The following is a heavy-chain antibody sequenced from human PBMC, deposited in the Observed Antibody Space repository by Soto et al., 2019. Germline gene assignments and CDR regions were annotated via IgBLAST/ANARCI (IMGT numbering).Heavy chain of an antibody. CDR2: IIPIFGTA. D-gene: IGHD3-16*01. J-gene: IGHJ6*02. CDR1: GGTFSSYA. V-gene: IGHV1-69*06. Sequence: AVKVSCKASGGTFSSYAISWVRQAPGQGLEWMGGIIPIFGTANYAQKFQGRVTITADKSTSTAYMELSSLRSEDTAVYYCARGTYGYYYGMDVWGQGTTVTVSS. CDR3: ARGTYGYYYGMDV.